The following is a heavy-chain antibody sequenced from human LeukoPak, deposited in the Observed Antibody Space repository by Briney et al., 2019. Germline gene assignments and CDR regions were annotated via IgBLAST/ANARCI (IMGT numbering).Heavy chain of an antibody. J-gene: IGHJ4*02. CDR3: ARAFRGYSYGPNPFDY. CDR2: ISYDGSNK. D-gene: IGHD5-18*01. CDR1: GFTFSSYA. Sequence: GGSLRLSCAAPGFTFSSYAMHWVRQAPGKGLEWVAVISYDGSNKYYADSVKGRFTISRDNSKNTLYLQMNSLRAEDTAVYYCARAFRGYSYGPNPFDYWGQGTLVTVSS. V-gene: IGHV3-30-3*01.